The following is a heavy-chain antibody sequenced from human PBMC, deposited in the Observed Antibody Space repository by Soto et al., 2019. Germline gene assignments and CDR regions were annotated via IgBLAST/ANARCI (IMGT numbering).Heavy chain of an antibody. V-gene: IGHV3-33*01. CDR2: IWYGGTTK. CDR1: GFTFSSFA. J-gene: IGHJ4*02. CDR3: VRVPPSSSWYVPNFDY. D-gene: IGHD6-13*01. Sequence: GGSLRLSCAASGFTFSSFAMHWVRQAPGKGLEWVADIWYGGTTKYYADSVKGRFSISRDNSKNTLDLQMNSLRVDDTAVYYCVRVPPSSSWYVPNFDYWGQGT.